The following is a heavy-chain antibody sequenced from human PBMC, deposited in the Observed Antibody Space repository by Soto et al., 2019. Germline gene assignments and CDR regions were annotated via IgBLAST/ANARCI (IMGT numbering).Heavy chain of an antibody. V-gene: IGHV1-2*04. CDR2: INPKSGGT. CDR3: ARDLATGGGSAGFDY. CDR1: GYTFTVYY. Sequence: QVQLVQSGADVKKPGAAVNFSCKASGYTFTVYYMHWVRQAPGQGLEWMGWINPKSGGTMYPQKFPGWVTMTWDTSIRTAYMALTRLRSDETAVYYCARDLATGGGSAGFDYWGQGTLVTVSS. J-gene: IGHJ4*02. D-gene: IGHD1-26*01.